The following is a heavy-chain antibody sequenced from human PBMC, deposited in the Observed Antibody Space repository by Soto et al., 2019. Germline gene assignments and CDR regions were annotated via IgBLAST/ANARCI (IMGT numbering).Heavy chain of an antibody. V-gene: IGHV3-53*02. J-gene: IGHJ5*02. CDR1: GFTVSSNY. CDR2: IYSGGST. CDR3: ARERDGNNPNWFDL. D-gene: IGHD1-1*01. Sequence: EVQVVETGGGLIKPGGSLRLSCAVSGFTVSSNYMSWVRQPPGKGPEWVSDIYSGGSTYYADSVKGRFTISRDNSKNTLYLQMNRLRAEATAVYYCARERDGNNPNWFDLWGQGPLVNVSS.